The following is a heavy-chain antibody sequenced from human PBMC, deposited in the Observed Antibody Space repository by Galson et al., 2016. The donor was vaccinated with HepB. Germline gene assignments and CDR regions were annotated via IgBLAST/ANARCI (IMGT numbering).Heavy chain of an antibody. D-gene: IGHD5-18*01. J-gene: IGHJ3*02. CDR1: GGSISSSNW. CDR3: ARGPTQLWSPRPFDI. V-gene: IGHV4-4*02. CDR2: IHHSGST. Sequence: SETLSLTCAVSGGSISSSNWWNWVRQPPGKGLEWIGEIHHSGSTNYNSSLKSRVTISGGTSKNQFSLNLTSVTDADTAVYYCARGPTQLWSPRPFDIWGQGTLVTVSS.